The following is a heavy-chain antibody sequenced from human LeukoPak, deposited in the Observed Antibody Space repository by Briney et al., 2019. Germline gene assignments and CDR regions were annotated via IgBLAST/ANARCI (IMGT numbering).Heavy chain of an antibody. D-gene: IGHD1-26*01. CDR2: IYYSGST. V-gene: IGHV4-39*01. J-gene: IGHJ4*02. CDR3: ARRSSGSYHSPLGY. Sequence: PSETLSLTCTVSGGSISSSSYYWDWIRQPPGKGLEWIGSIYYSGSTYYNPSLKSRVSISIDTSNNQFSLRLKSVTAADTAVYYCARRSSGSYHSPLGYWGQGTLVTVSS. CDR1: GGSISSSSYY.